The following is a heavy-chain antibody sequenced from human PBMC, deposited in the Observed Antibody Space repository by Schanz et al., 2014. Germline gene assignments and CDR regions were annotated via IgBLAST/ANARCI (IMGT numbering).Heavy chain of an antibody. CDR3: ARAPTRMNSFRGVTYFFDY. D-gene: IGHD3-10*01. V-gene: IGHV1-18*04. Sequence: QVRLVQSGAEAREPGASVKVSCKATGYMFDTYGFAWVRQAPGPGLEWMGWISTYNGHTRYGQKFQDRLSLTTDTDTAKAHVELRSLRPDDTAVYYCARAPTRMNSFRGVTYFFDYWGQGTLVTVSS. J-gene: IGHJ4*02. CDR1: GYMFDTYG. CDR2: ISTYNGHT.